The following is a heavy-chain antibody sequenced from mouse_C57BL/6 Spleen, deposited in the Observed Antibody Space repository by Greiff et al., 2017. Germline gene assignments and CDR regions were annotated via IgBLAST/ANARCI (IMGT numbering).Heavy chain of an antibody. CDR1: GSAFSSSW. J-gene: IGHJ2*01. V-gene: IGHV1-82*01. CDR3: ARELGLDY. Sequence: QVQLQQSGPELVKPGASVKISCKASGSAFSSSWMNWVKQRPGKGLEWIGRIYPGDGDTNYNGKFKGKATLTADKASSTAYMQLSSLTSEDSAVYFCARELGLDYWGQGTTLTVSS. CDR2: IYPGDGDT. D-gene: IGHD4-1*01.